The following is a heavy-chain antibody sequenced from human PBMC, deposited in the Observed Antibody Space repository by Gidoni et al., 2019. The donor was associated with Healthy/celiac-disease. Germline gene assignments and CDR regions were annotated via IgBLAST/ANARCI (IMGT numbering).Heavy chain of an antibody. J-gene: IGHJ3*02. D-gene: IGHD3-3*01. Sequence: QVQLQQWGAGLLKPSETLSLTCAVYGGSFSGYFWCWIRQPPGKGLEWIGEINHSGSTNSNPSLKSRVTISVDTSKNQFSLKLSSVTAADTAVYYCARGGGPPWRGYDFWSGYYTRGAFDIWGQGTMVTVSS. CDR3: ARGGGPPWRGYDFWSGYYTRGAFDI. CDR1: GGSFSGYF. V-gene: IGHV4-34*01. CDR2: INHSGST.